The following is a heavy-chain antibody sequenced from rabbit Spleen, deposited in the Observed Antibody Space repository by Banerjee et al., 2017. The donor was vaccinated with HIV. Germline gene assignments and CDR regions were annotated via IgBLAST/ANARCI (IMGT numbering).Heavy chain of an antibody. CDR3: ARVSASMTVVITGFYFNL. J-gene: IGHJ4*01. CDR2: INIVTGKS. V-gene: IGHV1S45*01. CDR1: GFSFSDRDV. D-gene: IGHD2-1*01. Sequence: QEQLVESGGGLVQPEGYLKLTCKASGFSFSDRDVMCWVRQGPGKGLEWIACINIVTGKSVYATWAKGRFTISKTSSTTLTLQMTSLTAADAATYFCARVSASMTVVITGFYFNLWGQGTLVTVS.